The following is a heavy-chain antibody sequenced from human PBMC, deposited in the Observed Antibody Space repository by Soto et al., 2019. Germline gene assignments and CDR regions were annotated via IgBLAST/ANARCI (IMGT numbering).Heavy chain of an antibody. D-gene: IGHD6-19*01. CDR3: ARDKDSRAVAGVFDI. Sequence: GGSLRLSCAASGFTFSSYAMHWVRQAPGKGLEWVAVTSYDGSNKYYADSVKGRFTISRDNSKNTLYLQMNSLRAEDTAVYYCARDKDSRAVAGVFDIWGQGPMGT. CDR1: GFTFSSYA. J-gene: IGHJ3*02. V-gene: IGHV3-30-3*01. CDR2: TSYDGSNK.